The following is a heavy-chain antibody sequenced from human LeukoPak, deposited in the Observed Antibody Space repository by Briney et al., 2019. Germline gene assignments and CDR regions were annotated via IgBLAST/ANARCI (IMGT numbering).Heavy chain of an antibody. CDR2: IYYSGST. CDR3: ARAVGELLHDY. D-gene: IGHD1-26*01. V-gene: IGHV4-61*01. Sequence: SETLSLTCTVSGDAITSDKYYWSWIRQPPGKGLEWIGYIYYSGSTNYNPSLKSRVTISVDTSKNQFSLKLSSVTAADTAVYYCARAVGELLHDYWGQGTLVTVSS. CDR1: GDAITSDKYY. J-gene: IGHJ4*02.